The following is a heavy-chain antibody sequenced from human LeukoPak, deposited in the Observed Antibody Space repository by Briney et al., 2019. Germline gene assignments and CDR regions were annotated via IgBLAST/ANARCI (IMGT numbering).Heavy chain of an antibody. CDR1: GFTFSSYW. D-gene: IGHD3-9*01. CDR3: ERGSHVLRYFDWPTFDY. J-gene: IGHJ4*02. Sequence: GGSLRLSCAASGFTFSSYWMSWVRQAPGKGLEWVANIKQDGSEKYYVDSVKGRFTISRDNAKNSLYLQMNSLRAEETAVYYCERGSHVLRYFDWPTFDYWGQGTLVTVSS. V-gene: IGHV3-7*01. CDR2: IKQDGSEK.